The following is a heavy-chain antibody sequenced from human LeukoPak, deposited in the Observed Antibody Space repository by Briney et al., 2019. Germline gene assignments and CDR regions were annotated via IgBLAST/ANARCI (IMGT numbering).Heavy chain of an antibody. CDR3: ARLIYSSSSFSFDS. Sequence: RGGSLRLSCAASGVTLRRYWMSCVRQAPGKGLEWVANIKPDGSEKLYVDSVRGRFTISRDNAKNSLYLQMNSLRAEDTAVFYCARLIYSSSSFSFDSWGLGTLVTVSS. CDR1: GVTLRRYW. V-gene: IGHV3-7*05. CDR2: IKPDGSEK. D-gene: IGHD6-6*01. J-gene: IGHJ5*01.